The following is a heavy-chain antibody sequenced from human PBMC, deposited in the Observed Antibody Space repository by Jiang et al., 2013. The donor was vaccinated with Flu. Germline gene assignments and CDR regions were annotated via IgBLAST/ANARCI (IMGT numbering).Heavy chain of an antibody. CDR1: GYSISSGYY. CDR3: ANLRPRFDY. J-gene: IGHJ4*02. Sequence: LLKPSETLSLTCTVSGYSISSGYYWGWIRQPPGKGLEWIGSIYHSGSTYYNPSLKSRVTISVDTSKNQFSLKLSSVTAADTAVYYCANLRPRFDYWGQGTLVTVSS. CDR2: IYHSGST. V-gene: IGHV4-38-2*02.